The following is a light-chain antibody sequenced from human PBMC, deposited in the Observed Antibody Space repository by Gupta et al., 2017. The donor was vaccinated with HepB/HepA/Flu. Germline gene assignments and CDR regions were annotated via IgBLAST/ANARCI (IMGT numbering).Light chain of an antibody. CDR2: DAS. Sequence: DLQMTQSPSSLSASVGDRVTITCQARQDISHYLNWYQQKPGKAPKLLIYDASNLETGVPSRFSGSGSGTDFTFTISSLQPEDIATYYCQQYDNLSITFGQGTRLEIK. J-gene: IGKJ5*01. V-gene: IGKV1-33*01. CDR1: QDISHY. CDR3: QQYDNLSIT.